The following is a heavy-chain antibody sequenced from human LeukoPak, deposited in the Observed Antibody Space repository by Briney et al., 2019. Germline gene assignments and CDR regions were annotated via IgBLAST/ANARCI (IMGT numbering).Heavy chain of an antibody. V-gene: IGHV4-34*01. J-gene: IGHJ5*02. CDR2: INHSGST. CDR1: GGSFSGYY. CDR3: ARDTGYSYGYHWFDP. Sequence: SETLSLTCAVYGGSFSGYYWSWIRQPPGKGLEWIGEINHSGSTNYNPSLKSRVTISVDTSKNQFSLKLSYVTAADTAVYYCARDTGYSYGYHWFDPWGQGTLVTVSS. D-gene: IGHD5-18*01.